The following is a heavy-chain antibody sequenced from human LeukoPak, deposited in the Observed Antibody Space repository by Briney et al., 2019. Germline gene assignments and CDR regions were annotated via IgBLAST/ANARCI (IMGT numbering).Heavy chain of an antibody. V-gene: IGHV1-8*01. Sequence: GASVKVSCKASGYTFTSYDINWARQATGQGLEWMGWMNPNSGNTGYAQKFQGRVAMTRNTSISTAYMELSSLRSEDTAVYYCARPIGSGYSTPRDAFDIWGQGTVVTVSS. J-gene: IGHJ3*02. CDR3: ARPIGSGYSTPRDAFDI. CDR2: MNPNSGNT. D-gene: IGHD3-22*01. CDR1: GYTFTSYD.